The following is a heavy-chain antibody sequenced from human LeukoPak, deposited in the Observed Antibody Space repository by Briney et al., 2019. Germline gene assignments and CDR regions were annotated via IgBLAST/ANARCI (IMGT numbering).Heavy chain of an antibody. V-gene: IGHV3-74*01. CDR2: INGDGSTI. Sequence: PGGSLRLSCAASGFTFSSSWLHWVHQPPGEGPVWVSRINGDGSTINYADSVKGRFTISRDNAKNTMYLQMNSLRPEDTAVYYCARAGNFRFDYWGQGTLVTVSS. CDR3: ARAGNFRFDY. CDR1: GFTFSSSW. J-gene: IGHJ4*02. D-gene: IGHD1-14*01.